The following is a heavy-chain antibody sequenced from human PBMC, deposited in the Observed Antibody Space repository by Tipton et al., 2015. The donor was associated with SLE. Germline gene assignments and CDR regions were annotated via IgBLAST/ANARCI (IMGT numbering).Heavy chain of an antibody. CDR3: AREDSSSCFDY. D-gene: IGHD6-13*01. V-gene: IGHV3-66*02. CDR1: GFTVSSNY. Sequence: GSLRLSCAASGFTVSSNYMSWVRQAPGKGLEWVSVIYSGGSTYYADSVKGRFTISRDNSKNTLYLQMNSLRAEDTAVYYCAREDSSSCFDYWGQGTLVTVSS. J-gene: IGHJ4*02. CDR2: IYSGGST.